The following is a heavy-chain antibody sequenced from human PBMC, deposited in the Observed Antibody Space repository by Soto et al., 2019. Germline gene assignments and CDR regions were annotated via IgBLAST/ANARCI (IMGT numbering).Heavy chain of an antibody. Sequence: GGSLRLSCAASGFTFSSYSMNWVRQAPGKGLEWASSISSSSSYIYYADSVKGRFTISRDNAKNSLYLQMNSLRAEDTAVYYRARDRSGGYGDYGAQADYYMDVWGKGTTVTVSS. CDR3: ARDRSGGYGDYGAQADYYMDV. CDR1: GFTFSSYS. D-gene: IGHD4-17*01. J-gene: IGHJ6*03. CDR2: ISSSSSYI. V-gene: IGHV3-21*01.